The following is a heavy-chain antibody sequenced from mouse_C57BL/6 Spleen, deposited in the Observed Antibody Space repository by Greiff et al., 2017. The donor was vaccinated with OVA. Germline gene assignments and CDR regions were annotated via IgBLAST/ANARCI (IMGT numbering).Heavy chain of an antibody. CDR2: IYPGSGST. D-gene: IGHD3-2*02. CDR1: GYTFTSYW. V-gene: IGHV1-55*01. Sequence: QVQLQQPGAELVKPGASVKMSCKASGYTFTSYWITWVKQRPGQGLEWIGDIYPGSGSTNYNEKFKSKATLTVDTSSSTAYMQLSSLTSEDSAVYYCARGWDSSGYFDYWGQGTTLTVSS. J-gene: IGHJ2*01. CDR3: ARGWDSSGYFDY.